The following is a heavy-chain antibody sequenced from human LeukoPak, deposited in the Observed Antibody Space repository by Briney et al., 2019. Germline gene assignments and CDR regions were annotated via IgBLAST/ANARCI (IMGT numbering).Heavy chain of an antibody. J-gene: IGHJ3*02. Sequence: GASVKVSCKASGYTFTGYYMHWVRQAPGQGLEWMGWINPNSGGTNYAQKFQGRVTMTRDTSISTAYMEVSSLTPEDTAVYYCATISRLYIGFDIWGQGTMVTVSS. D-gene: IGHD3-16*02. CDR2: INPNSGGT. CDR3: ATISRLYIGFDI. CDR1: GYTFTGYY. V-gene: IGHV1-2*02.